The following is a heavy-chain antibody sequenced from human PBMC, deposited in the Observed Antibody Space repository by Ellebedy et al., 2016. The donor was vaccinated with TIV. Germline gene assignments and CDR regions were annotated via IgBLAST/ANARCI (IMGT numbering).Heavy chain of an antibody. D-gene: IGHD3-9*01. Sequence: ESLKISCSVSGGSITNYFWSWIRQPAGKGLEWIGRIYISGSTNYNPSLKSRVIMSIDASKNQFSLNLSSVTAADTAVYYCARENYDILTGYVDAFDIWGQGTMVTVSS. J-gene: IGHJ3*02. CDR2: IYISGST. CDR3: ARENYDILTGYVDAFDI. V-gene: IGHV4-4*07. CDR1: GGSITNYF.